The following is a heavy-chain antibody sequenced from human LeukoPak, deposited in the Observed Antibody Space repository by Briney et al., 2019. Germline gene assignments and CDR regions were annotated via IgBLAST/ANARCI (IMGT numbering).Heavy chain of an antibody. CDR3: AKAVCSSTSCYTDY. CDR1: GFTFSSYA. D-gene: IGHD2-2*02. CDR2: ISGSGGST. J-gene: IGHJ4*02. Sequence: PGGSLRLSCAASGFTFSSYAMSWVRQAPGKGLEWVSAISGSGGSTYYADSVKGRFTISRDNSKNTLYLQMNSPRAEDTAVYYCAKAVCSSTSCYTDYWGQGTLVTVSS. V-gene: IGHV3-23*01.